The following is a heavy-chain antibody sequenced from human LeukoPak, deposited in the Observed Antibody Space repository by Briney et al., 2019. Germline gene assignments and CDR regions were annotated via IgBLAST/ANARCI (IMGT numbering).Heavy chain of an antibody. CDR1: GGSFSGYY. V-gene: IGHV4-34*01. CDR2: INHSGST. D-gene: IGHD3-22*01. CDR3: AFSYYDSSGSYFDY. Sequence: SETLSLTCAVYGGSFSGYYGSWIRQPPGKGLEWIGEINHSGSTNYNPSLKSRVTISVDTSKNQFSLKLSSVTAADTAVYYCAFSYYDSSGSYFDYWGQGTLVTVSS. J-gene: IGHJ4*02.